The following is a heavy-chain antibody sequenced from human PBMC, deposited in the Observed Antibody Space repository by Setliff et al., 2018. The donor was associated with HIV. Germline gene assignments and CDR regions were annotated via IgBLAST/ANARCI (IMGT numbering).Heavy chain of an antibody. J-gene: IGHJ4*02. V-gene: IGHV1-18*01. CDR3: ARGPPIVVVPAALLTFDY. CDR1: GYTFTSYG. Sequence: ASVKVSCKASGYTFTSYGISWVRQAPGQGLEWMGWISAYNGNTNYAQKLQGRVTMTTDTSTSTAYMELRSLRSDDTAVYYCARGPPIVVVPAALLTFDYWGQVTLFTVSS. CDR2: ISAYNGNT. D-gene: IGHD2-2*01.